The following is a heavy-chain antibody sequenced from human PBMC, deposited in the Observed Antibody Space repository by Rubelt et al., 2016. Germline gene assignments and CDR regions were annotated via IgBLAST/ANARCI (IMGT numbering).Heavy chain of an antibody. J-gene: IGHJ5*02. CDR3: ARGGRYYGSGSYQRHNWFDP. Sequence: QVQLQQWGAGLLKPSETLSLTCAVYGGSFSGYYWSWIRQPPGKGLEWIGEINHSGSTNYNPSLKSRVTISVDTSKNQFSRKLSSATAADTAVYYGARGGRYYGSGSYQRHNWFDPWGQGTLVTVSS. D-gene: IGHD3-10*01. CDR2: INHSGST. CDR1: GGSFSGYY. V-gene: IGHV4-34*01.